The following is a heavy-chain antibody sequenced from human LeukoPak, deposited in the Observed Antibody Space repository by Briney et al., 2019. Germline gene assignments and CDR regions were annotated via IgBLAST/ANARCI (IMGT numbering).Heavy chain of an antibody. CDR1: GFTFSSYW. CDR2: INSDGSST. D-gene: IGHD6-13*01. V-gene: IGHV3-74*01. Sequence: GGSLRLSCAASGFTFSSYWMHWVRQAPGKGLVWVSRINSDGSSTNYADSVEGRFTISRDNAKNTLYLQMNSLRAEDTAVYYCARVIRGIAAAGLWDYWGQGTLVTVSS. J-gene: IGHJ4*02. CDR3: ARVIRGIAAAGLWDY.